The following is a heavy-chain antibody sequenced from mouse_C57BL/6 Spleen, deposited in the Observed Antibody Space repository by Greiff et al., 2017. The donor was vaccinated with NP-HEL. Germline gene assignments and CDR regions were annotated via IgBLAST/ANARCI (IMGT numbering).Heavy chain of an antibody. CDR3: FQLGPDY. D-gene: IGHD4-1*02. CDR2: IYPGEGDT. CDR1: GYAFSSSW. J-gene: IGHJ2*01. Sequence: VQLQESGPELVKPGASVKISCKASGYAFSSSWMNWVKQRPGKGLEWIGRIYPGEGDTNYNGKFKGKATLTADKSSSTAYMQLSSLTSEDSAVYFFFQLGPDYWGQGTTLTVSS. V-gene: IGHV1-82*01.